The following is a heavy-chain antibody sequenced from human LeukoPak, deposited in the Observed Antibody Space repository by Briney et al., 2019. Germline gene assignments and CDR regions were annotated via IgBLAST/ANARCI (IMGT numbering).Heavy chain of an antibody. CDR3: AREGDPTGSYYNY. CDR2: IYHSGST. V-gene: IGHV4-4*02. J-gene: IGHJ4*02. CDR1: GVSITSSNR. D-gene: IGHD3-10*01. Sequence: SETLSLTCDVSGVSITSSNRWSWVRQPPGKGLEWIGEIYHSGSTNYNPSLKSRVTISVDKSKNQFSLNLNSVTAADTAVYYCAREGDPTGSYYNYWGQGILVTVSS.